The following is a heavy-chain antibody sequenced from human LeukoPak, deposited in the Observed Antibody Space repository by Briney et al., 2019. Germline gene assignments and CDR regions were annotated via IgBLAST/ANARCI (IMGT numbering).Heavy chain of an antibody. CDR3: ARDKVGATGIFDY. CDR1: GGTFSSYA. D-gene: IGHD1-26*01. CDR2: IIPIFGTA. Sequence: ASVKVSCKASGGTFSSYAISWVRQAPGQGLEWMGGIIPIFGTANYAQKFQGRVTIIADESTSTAYMELSSLRSEDTAVYYCARDKVGATGIFDYWGQGTLVTVSS. J-gene: IGHJ4*02. V-gene: IGHV1-69*01.